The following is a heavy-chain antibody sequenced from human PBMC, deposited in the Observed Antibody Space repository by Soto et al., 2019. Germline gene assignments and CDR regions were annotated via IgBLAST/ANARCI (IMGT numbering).Heavy chain of an antibody. CDR3: ARVNVHYYYGMDV. CDR2: ISSSCSTI. V-gene: IGHV3-11*01. CDR1: GFTFRDYY. J-gene: IGHJ6*02. Sequence: QVQLVESGGGLVKPGGSLRLSCAASGFTFRDYYMSWIRQAPGKGLEWVSDISSSCSTIYYADSGKGRFPISRDNAKNSLYLQMNSLRAEDTTVYYCARVNVHYYYGMDVWAQGTTFTVSS. D-gene: IGHD1-1*01.